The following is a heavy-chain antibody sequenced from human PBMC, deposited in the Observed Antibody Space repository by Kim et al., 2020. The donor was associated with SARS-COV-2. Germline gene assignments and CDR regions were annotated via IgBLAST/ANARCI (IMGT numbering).Heavy chain of an antibody. CDR2: IYYSGSA. Sequence: SETLSLTCNVSDGSINTYYWTWIRQPPGKGLEWIGYIYYSGSANYNPSLKSRVSISVDTSSNRISLHLSSVTAADTAVYYCARGGGYGSSFQHWGRGILV. CDR3: ARGGGYGSSFQH. D-gene: IGHD3-10*01. CDR1: DGSINTYY. V-gene: IGHV4-59*13. J-gene: IGHJ1*01.